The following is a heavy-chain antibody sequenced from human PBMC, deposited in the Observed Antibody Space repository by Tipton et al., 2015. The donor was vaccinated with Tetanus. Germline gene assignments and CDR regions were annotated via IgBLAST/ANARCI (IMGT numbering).Heavy chain of an antibody. V-gene: IGHV3-23*01. Sequence: SLRLSCAASGFPFSSSAMSWVRQTPGRGLEWVSTISSTGGKTYYADSVKGRCTISRDNSKNTQFLQLDSLRVEDTAIYFCAKDCIPGKCYPEHGGQGTLVTVSS. CDR1: GFPFSSSA. J-gene: IGHJ4*02. D-gene: IGHD2-21*01. CDR2: ISSTGGKT. CDR3: AKDCIPGKCYPEH.